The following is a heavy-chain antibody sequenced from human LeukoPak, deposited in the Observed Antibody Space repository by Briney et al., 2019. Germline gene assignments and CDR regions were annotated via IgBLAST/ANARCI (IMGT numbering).Heavy chain of an antibody. CDR3: ARGRIAVAGPDDY. V-gene: IGHV3-53*01. D-gene: IGHD6-19*01. CDR1: GFIVSNTY. CDR2: IHNDGST. J-gene: IGHJ4*02. Sequence: PGGSLRLSCAASGFIVSNTYMTWVRQAPGKGLEWVSVIHNDGSTYYADSVKGRFTISRDNSKDMLFLRMNSLRVEDTAVYYCARGRIAVAGPDDYWGQGTLVTVSS.